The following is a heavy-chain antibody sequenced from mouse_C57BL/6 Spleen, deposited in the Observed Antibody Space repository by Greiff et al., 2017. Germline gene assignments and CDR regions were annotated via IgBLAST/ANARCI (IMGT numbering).Heavy chain of an antibody. CDR3: ARNYYGSSHYYAMDY. D-gene: IGHD1-1*01. Sequence: VQLKESGPELVKPGASVKMSCKASGYTFTDYNMHWVKQSHGKSLEWIGYINPNNGGTSYNQKFKGKATLTVNKSSSTAYMELRSLTSEDSAVYYCARNYYGSSHYYAMDYWGQGTSVTVSS. CDR1: GYTFTDYN. J-gene: IGHJ4*01. CDR2: INPNNGGT. V-gene: IGHV1-22*01.